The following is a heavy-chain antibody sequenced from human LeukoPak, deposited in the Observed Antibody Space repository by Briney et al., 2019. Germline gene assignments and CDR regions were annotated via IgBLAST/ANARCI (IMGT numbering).Heavy chain of an antibody. J-gene: IGHJ4*02. V-gene: IGHV1-46*01. D-gene: IGHD3-10*01. CDR1: GYTFTSYS. Sequence: ASAKVSCKASGYTFTSYSIHWVRQAPGQGLEWMGIISPIGGSTSYAQIFQGRVTMTRDTSTSTVYMELSSLRSEDTAVYYCATNYYGSGTYYSPLLFSFDYWGQGTLVTVSS. CDR2: ISPIGGST. CDR3: ATNYYGSGTYYSPLLFSFDY.